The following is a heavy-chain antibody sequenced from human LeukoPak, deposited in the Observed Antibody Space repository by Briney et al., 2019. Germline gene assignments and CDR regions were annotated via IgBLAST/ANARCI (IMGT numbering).Heavy chain of an antibody. V-gene: IGHV1-69*01. D-gene: IGHD6-19*01. CDR3: ARERGPPGYSSGWSPFDY. Sequence: GSSVTVSCKASGGTFSSYAISWVRQAPGQGLEWMGGIIPIFGTANYARKFQGRVTITADESTSTAYMELSSLRSEDTAVYYCARERGPPGYSSGWSPFDYWGQGTLVTVSS. J-gene: IGHJ4*02. CDR2: IIPIFGTA. CDR1: GGTFSSYA.